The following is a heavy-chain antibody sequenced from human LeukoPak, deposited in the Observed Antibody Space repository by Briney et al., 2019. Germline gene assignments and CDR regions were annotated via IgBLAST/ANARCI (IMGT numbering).Heavy chain of an antibody. CDR2: ISAYNGNT. D-gene: IGHD2-21*02. V-gene: IGHV1-18*01. CDR1: GYTFTSYG. CDR3: ARDCGGDCYSYYYYGMDV. Sequence: GASVKVSCKASGYTFTSYGISWVRQAPGQGLEWMGWISAYNGNTNYAQKLQGRVTMTTDTSTSTAYMELGSLRSDDTAVYYCARDCGGDCYSYYYYGMDVWGQGTTVTVSS. J-gene: IGHJ6*02.